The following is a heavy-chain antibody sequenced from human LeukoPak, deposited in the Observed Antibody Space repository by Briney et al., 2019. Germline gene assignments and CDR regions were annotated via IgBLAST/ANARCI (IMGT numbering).Heavy chain of an antibody. V-gene: IGHV4-4*01. CDR1: GFTFSSYAM. J-gene: IGHJ4*02. CDR3: ARAPRAYCSTTGSCFQDY. Sequence: GSLRLSCAASGFTFSSYAMSWVRQPPGKGLEWIGEIFHSGSTNYNPSLKSRVTMSVDKSKNQFSLNLTSVTAADTAVYFCARAPRAYCSTTGSCFQDYWGQGTLVTVSS. D-gene: IGHD2-2*01. CDR2: IFHSGST.